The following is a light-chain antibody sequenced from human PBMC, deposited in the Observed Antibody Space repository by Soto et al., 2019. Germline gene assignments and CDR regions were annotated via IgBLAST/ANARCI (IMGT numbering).Light chain of an antibody. J-gene: IGKJ4*01. CDR3: QQYNNWPPLT. V-gene: IGKV3-15*01. CDR1: KSVSSN. Sequence: EIVMTHSPATLSVSPGERATLSCSASKSVSSNLAWYQQKPGQAHRLLIYGASTRATGIPPRFSGSGSGTEVTLPISSQQYEDFAVYYFQQYNNWPPLTFGGGTKVEIK. CDR2: GAS.